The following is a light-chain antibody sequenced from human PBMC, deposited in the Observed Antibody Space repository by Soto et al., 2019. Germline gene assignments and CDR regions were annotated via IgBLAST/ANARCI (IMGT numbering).Light chain of an antibody. V-gene: IGKV3-15*01. Sequence: VMTQSPATLSVSPGERATLSCRASQRVTSNLAWYQQKPGQVPRLLIYGASTRATGIPARFSGSGSGTEFTLTISSLQSEDFAVYYCQQYRTFGQGTKVEMK. CDR2: GAS. CDR3: QQYRT. J-gene: IGKJ1*01. CDR1: QRVTSN.